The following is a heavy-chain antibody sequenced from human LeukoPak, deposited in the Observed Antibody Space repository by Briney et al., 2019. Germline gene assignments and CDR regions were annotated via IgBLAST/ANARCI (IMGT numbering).Heavy chain of an antibody. Sequence: TGGFLRLSCAASGFIFNNYAMSWVRQAPGRGLEWVSAISGSGGSAYYAASVRGRFTISRDNSKNTLFLQMDSLRGEDTAVYYCAQGSYCTGTDCYNMDVWGQGTTVTVSS. J-gene: IGHJ6*02. D-gene: IGHD2-2*02. CDR1: GFIFNNYA. V-gene: IGHV3-23*01. CDR2: ISGSGGSA. CDR3: AQGSYCTGTDCYNMDV.